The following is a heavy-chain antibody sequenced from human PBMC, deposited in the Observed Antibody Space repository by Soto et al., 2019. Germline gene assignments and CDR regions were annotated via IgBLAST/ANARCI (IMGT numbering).Heavy chain of an antibody. Sequence: QVQLQESGPGLVKPSQTLSLTCTVSGGSISSGDYYWSWIRQPPGKGLEWIGYIYYSGSTYYNPSLKSRVTISVDTSKNQFSLKLSSVTAADTAVYYCARVGAAAGTISRYYFDYWGQGTLVTVSS. CDR3: ARVGAAAGTISRYYFDY. CDR2: IYYSGST. J-gene: IGHJ4*02. V-gene: IGHV4-30-4*01. CDR1: GGSISSGDYY. D-gene: IGHD6-13*01.